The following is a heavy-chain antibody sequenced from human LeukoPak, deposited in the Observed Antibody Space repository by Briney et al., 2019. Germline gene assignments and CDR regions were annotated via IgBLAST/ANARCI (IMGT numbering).Heavy chain of an antibody. D-gene: IGHD1-7*01. V-gene: IGHV3-11*01. Sequence: GGSLRLSRAASGFTFSDYYMSWIRQAPGKGLEWVSYISSSGSTIYYADSVKGRFTISRDNAKNSLYLQMSSLRAEDTAVYYCARDRTRPELNYYYGMDVWGQGTTVTVSS. J-gene: IGHJ6*02. CDR2: ISSSGSTI. CDR3: ARDRTRPELNYYYGMDV. CDR1: GFTFSDYY.